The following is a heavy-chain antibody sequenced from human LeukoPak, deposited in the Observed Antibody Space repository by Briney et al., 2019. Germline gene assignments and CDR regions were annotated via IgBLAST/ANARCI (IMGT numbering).Heavy chain of an antibody. V-gene: IGHV3-66*01. Sequence: GGSLRLSCAASGFTVSSNYMSWVRQAPGKGLEWVSVIYSGGSTFYADSVKGRFTISRDNSKNMLHLQMNSLRAEDTAVYYCARARSESYGLYFDYWGQGTLVTVSS. CDR3: ARARSESYGLYFDY. D-gene: IGHD1-26*01. CDR2: IYSGGST. J-gene: IGHJ4*02. CDR1: GFTVSSNY.